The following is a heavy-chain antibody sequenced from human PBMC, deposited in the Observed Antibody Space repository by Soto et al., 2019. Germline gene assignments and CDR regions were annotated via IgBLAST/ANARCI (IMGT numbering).Heavy chain of an antibody. CDR1: GGSISSGYY. D-gene: IGHD6-13*01. CDR3: ARSHSTSTIGSFDI. J-gene: IGHJ3*02. CDR2: IYHSGTT. Sequence: SETLSLTCAVSGGSISSGYYWAWIRQPPGKGLEWIGSIYHSGTTTYNPSLESRVSMSVDTSKHQFSLKLSSVSAADTAVYYCARSHSTSTIGSFDIWGQGKMVTVSS. V-gene: IGHV4-38-2*01.